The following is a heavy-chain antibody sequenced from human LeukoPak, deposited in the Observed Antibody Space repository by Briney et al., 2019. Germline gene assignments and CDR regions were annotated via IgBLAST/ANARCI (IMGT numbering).Heavy chain of an antibody. CDR3: ATLVPEVTIFGVVPGRYFDP. D-gene: IGHD3-3*01. Sequence: SETLSLTCTVSGGSISSGGYYWSWIRQHPGKGLEWIGYIYYSGSTNYNPSLKSRVTISVDTSKNQFSLKLSSVTAADTAVYYCATLVPEVTIFGVVPGRYFDPWGRGTLVTVSS. CDR1: GGSISSGGYY. J-gene: IGHJ2*01. V-gene: IGHV4-61*08. CDR2: IYYSGST.